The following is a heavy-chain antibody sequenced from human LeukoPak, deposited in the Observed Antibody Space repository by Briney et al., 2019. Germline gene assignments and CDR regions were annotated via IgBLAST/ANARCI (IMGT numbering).Heavy chain of an antibody. Sequence: GGPLRLSCAASGFTFDDYGMSWVRHVAGQGLEWVSGIDWNGASTGYADSVKGRFTISRDNAKKSLYLQMNSLRAEDTALYYCARGSTMVSDYRGQGTLVTVSS. J-gene: IGHJ4*02. CDR2: IDWNGAST. CDR1: GFTFDDYG. CDR3: ARGSTMVSDY. V-gene: IGHV3-20*04. D-gene: IGHD3-10*01.